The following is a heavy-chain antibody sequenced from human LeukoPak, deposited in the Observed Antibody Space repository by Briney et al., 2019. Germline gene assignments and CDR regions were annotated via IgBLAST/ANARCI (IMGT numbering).Heavy chain of an antibody. D-gene: IGHD6-25*01. Sequence: KPGGSLRLSCAASGFTFGDAWMTWVRQAPGRGLEWVGRIQRKVDGGPTYFAAPVKGRFTISRDDSKKTLYLQMNSLKTEDTAVYYCSTAFTATGAAGYFDYWGQGALVTVSS. CDR2: IQRKVDGGPT. V-gene: IGHV3-15*01. CDR3: STAFTATGAAGYFDY. CDR1: GFTFGDAW. J-gene: IGHJ4*02.